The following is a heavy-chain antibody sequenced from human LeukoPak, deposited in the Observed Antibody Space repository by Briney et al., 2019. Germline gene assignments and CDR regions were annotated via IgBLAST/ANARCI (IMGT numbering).Heavy chain of an antibody. CDR2: ISVSGNT. Sequence: GGSLRLSCAASGFTFSSYSMNWVRQAPGKGLEWVSAISVSGNTYHAASVKGRFTISRDSSKTTLYLQINRLRAEDAAVYYCAKAPVTTCSGAYCYPFDYWGQGTLVTVSS. V-gene: IGHV3-23*01. J-gene: IGHJ4*02. CDR3: AKAPVTTCSGAYCYPFDY. CDR1: GFTFSSYS. D-gene: IGHD2-21*01.